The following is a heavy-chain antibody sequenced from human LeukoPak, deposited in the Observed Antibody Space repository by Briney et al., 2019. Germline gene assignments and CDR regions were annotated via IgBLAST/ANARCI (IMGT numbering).Heavy chain of an antibody. D-gene: IGHD2-8*02. CDR1: GYTFSTFA. Sequence: GGSLRLSCAASGYTFSTFAMIWVRQPPGKGLEWVSSIFPSGGEIHYADSVRGRFTISRDNSKSTLSLQMNSLRAEDTAIYYCATYRQVLSPFESWGQGTLVTVSS. CDR3: ATYRQVLSPFES. J-gene: IGHJ4*02. CDR2: IFPSGGEI. V-gene: IGHV3-23*01.